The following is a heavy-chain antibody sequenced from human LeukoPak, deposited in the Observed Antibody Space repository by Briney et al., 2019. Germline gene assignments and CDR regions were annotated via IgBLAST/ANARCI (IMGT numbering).Heavy chain of an antibody. CDR2: IYYGGST. CDR3: ARGQRRIYFQH. V-gene: IGHV4-39*07. D-gene: IGHD6-25*01. J-gene: IGHJ1*01. Sequence: SETLSLTCTVSNGSISSSPYYWGWIRQSPGKGLEWIGTIYYGGSTYYNPSIKSRVTISLDKSKNQSSLRLTSVTATDTAVYYCARGQRRIYFQHWGQGTLVTVSS. CDR1: NGSISSSPYY.